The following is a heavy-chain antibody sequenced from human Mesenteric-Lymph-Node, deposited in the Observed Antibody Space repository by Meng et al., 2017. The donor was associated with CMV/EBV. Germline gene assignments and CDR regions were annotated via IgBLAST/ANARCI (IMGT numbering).Heavy chain of an antibody. V-gene: IGHV3-48*04. CDR3: ARENVVVEASGIENFLDY. Sequence: GGSLRLSCAASGFTFSSYSMNWVRQAPGKGLEWVSYIRSSSSTIYYADSVKGRFTISRDNAENSLFLEMNSLRVEDTAVYYCARENVVVEASGIENFLDYWGQGTQVTVSS. J-gene: IGHJ4*02. D-gene: IGHD1-14*01. CDR1: GFTFSSYS. CDR2: IRSSSSTI.